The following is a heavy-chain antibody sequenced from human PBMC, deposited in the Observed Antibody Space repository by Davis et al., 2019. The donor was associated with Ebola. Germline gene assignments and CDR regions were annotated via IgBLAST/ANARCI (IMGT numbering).Heavy chain of an antibody. CDR1: GFSLSTSGMC. CDR2: IDWDDDK. Sequence: SGPTLVQPTQTLTLTCTFSGFSLSTSGMCVSWIRQPPGKALEWLALIDWDDDKYYSTSLKTRLTISKDTSKNQVVLTMTNMDPVDTATYYCARIRQYYDFWSGYYSYYYYGMDVWGQGTTVTVSS. D-gene: IGHD3-3*01. CDR3: ARIRQYYDFWSGYYSYYYYGMDV. V-gene: IGHV2-70*01. J-gene: IGHJ6*02.